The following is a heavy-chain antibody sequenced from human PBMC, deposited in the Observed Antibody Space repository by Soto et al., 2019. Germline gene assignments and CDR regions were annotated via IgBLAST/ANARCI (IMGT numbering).Heavy chain of an antibody. Sequence: PGGSLRLSCAASVFTFSSYGMNLVRQSPGKGLEWVAVIWYDGGLKYYAASVEGRFTISRDNAKNSLYMKMNSLRAEETALYYCAKDKYGGNGGYYRMEVWGQGTTVTGSS. J-gene: IGHJ6*02. CDR1: VFTFSSYG. CDR3: AKDKYGGNGGYYRMEV. CDR2: IWYDGGLK. D-gene: IGHD2-15*01. V-gene: IGHV3-33*03.